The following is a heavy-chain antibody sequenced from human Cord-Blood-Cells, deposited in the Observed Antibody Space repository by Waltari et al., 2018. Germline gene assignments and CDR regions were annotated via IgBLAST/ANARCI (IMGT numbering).Heavy chain of an antibody. CDR3: ARAPDTTLLGTFDY. J-gene: IGHJ4*02. D-gene: IGHD7-27*01. CDR2: TYDRSKWYN. V-gene: IGHV6-1*01. Sequence: QVQLQQSGPGLVKPSQTLTLTCAISGDSVSSNSAAWNWIRQSPSRGLEWLGRTYDRSKWYNDYAVSVKSRITINPDTSQNQFSLQLNSVTPEDTAVYYCARAPDTTLLGTFDYWGQGTLVTVSS. CDR1: GDSVSSNSAA.